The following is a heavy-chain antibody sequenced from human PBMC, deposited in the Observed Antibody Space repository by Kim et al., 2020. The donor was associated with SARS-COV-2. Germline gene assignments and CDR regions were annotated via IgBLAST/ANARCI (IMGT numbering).Heavy chain of an antibody. D-gene: IGHD3-9*01. Sequence: SQTLSLTCAISGDTVSNNSAAWNWIRQSPLRGLEWLGRTYYTSKFNNDYAVSVKSRITIIPDISKNQFSLQLNSVTPEDSAVYFCARRTGYYGAMDVWGQGTTVSVSS. CDR1: GDTVSNNSAA. CDR2: TYYTSKFNN. J-gene: IGHJ6*02. V-gene: IGHV6-1*01. CDR3: ARRTGYYGAMDV.